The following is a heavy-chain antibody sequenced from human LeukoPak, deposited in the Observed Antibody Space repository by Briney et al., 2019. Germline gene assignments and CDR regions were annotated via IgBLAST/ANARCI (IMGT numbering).Heavy chain of an antibody. V-gene: IGHV1-69*01. D-gene: IGHD4-11*01. J-gene: IGHJ4*02. CDR2: IIPIFGTA. CDR3: ARRSSNYVFDY. Sequence: SVKVSCKASGGTFNSYAISWVRQAPGQELEWMGGIIPIFGTANYAQKFQGRVTITADESTSTAYMELSSLRSEDTAVYYCARRSSNYVFDYWGQGTLVTVSS. CDR1: GGTFNSYA.